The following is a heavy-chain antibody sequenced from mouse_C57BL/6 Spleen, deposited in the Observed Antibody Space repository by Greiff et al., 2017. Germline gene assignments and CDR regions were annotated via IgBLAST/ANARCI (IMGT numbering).Heavy chain of an antibody. CDR1: GYTFTDYN. CDR2: INPNNGGT. V-gene: IGHV1-18*01. D-gene: IGHD1-1*01. J-gene: IGHJ3*01. CDR3: ARHGSSSAWFAY. Sequence: EVKLQESGPELVKPGASVKIPCKASGYTFTDYNMDWVKQSHGKSLEWIGDINPNNGGTIYNQKFKGKATLTVDKSSSTAYMELRSLTSEDTAVYYCARHGSSSAWFAYWGQGTLVTVSA.